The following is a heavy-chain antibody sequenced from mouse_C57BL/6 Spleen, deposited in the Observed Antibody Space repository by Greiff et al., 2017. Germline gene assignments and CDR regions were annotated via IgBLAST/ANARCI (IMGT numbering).Heavy chain of an antibody. J-gene: IGHJ1*03. CDR3: ARFITTSDFDV. V-gene: IGHV1-64*01. D-gene: IGHD1-1*01. CDR1: GYTFTSYW. Sequence: QVQLQQPGAELVKPGASVKLSCKASGYTFTSYWMHWVKQRPGQGLEWIGMIHPNSGSTNYNEKFKSKATLTVDKSSSTAYMQLSSLTSEDAAVYYCARFITTSDFDVWGTGTTVTVSS. CDR2: IHPNSGST.